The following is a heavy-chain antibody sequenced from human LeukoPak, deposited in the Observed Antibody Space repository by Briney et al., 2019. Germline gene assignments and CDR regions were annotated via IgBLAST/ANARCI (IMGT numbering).Heavy chain of an antibody. D-gene: IGHD4-17*01. CDR1: GGSISSSRYY. CDR2: IYYSGST. Sequence: SEPLSLPCTLSGGSISSSRYYGRSIRQPPAKGLEWFGSIYYSGSTYYNPSPKSRVTISVDTSKNQFSLKLSSGTAADTAVYYGARQLGYGDYHFDYWGQGTLVTVSS. CDR3: ARQLGYGDYHFDY. V-gene: IGHV4-39*01. J-gene: IGHJ4*02.